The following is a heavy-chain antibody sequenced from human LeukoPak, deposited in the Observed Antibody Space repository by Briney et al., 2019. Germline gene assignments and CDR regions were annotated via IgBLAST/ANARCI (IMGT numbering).Heavy chain of an antibody. CDR2: IYYSGST. J-gene: IGHJ6*02. Sequence: SETLSLTCAVYGASFSGYYWSWIRQPPGKGLEWIGYIYYSGSTNYNPSLKSRVTISVDTSKNQFSLKLSSVTAADTAVYYCARGHYYYGMDVWGQGTTVTVSS. CDR3: ARGHYYYGMDV. V-gene: IGHV4-59*01. CDR1: GASFSGYY.